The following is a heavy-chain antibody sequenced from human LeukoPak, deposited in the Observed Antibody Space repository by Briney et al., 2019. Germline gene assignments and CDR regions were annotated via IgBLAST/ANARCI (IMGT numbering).Heavy chain of an antibody. Sequence: SETLSLTCNVSGASVSSGSYYWSWIRQPPGKGLEWIGYIYYSGSTNYKSSLKSRVTISVDTSKNQFSLKLSSVTAADTAVYYCARFLWFGGPFDPWGRGTLVTVSS. CDR2: IYYSGST. V-gene: IGHV4-61*01. D-gene: IGHD3-10*01. CDR1: GASVSSGSYY. J-gene: IGHJ5*02. CDR3: ARFLWFGGPFDP.